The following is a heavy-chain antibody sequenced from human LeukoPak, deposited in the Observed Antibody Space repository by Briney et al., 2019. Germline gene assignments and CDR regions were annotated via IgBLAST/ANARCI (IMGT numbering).Heavy chain of an antibody. Sequence: VASVKDSCKPSGYTSTDYYIHWVRPAPGQGHGWMGWINPKSGETNSAQKFQSRVTMTGDTSISTAYMELRRVTSDDTAVYYCARDRDYSNTERGFDYWGQGTLVTVSS. J-gene: IGHJ4*02. CDR2: INPKSGET. V-gene: IGHV1-2*02. CDR3: ARDRDYSNTERGFDY. D-gene: IGHD4-11*01. CDR1: GYTSTDYY.